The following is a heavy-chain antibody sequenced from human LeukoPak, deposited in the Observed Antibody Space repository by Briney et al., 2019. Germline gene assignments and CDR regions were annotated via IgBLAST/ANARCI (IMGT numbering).Heavy chain of an antibody. V-gene: IGHV1-69*06. CDR1: GGTFSSYA. J-gene: IGHJ4*02. Sequence: SVKVSCKASGGTFSSYAISWVRQAPGQGLEWMGGIIPIFGTANYAQKFQGRVTITADKSTSTAYMELSSLRSEDTAVYYCARGLTLRYFDWLYYWGQGTLVTVPS. CDR3: ARGLTLRYFDWLYY. D-gene: IGHD3-9*01. CDR2: IIPIFGTA.